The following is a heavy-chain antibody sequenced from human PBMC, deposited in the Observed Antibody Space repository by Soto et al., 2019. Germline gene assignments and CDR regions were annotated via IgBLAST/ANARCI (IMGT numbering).Heavy chain of an antibody. J-gene: IGHJ4*02. D-gene: IGHD3-10*01. CDR2: INPNSGNI. V-gene: IGHV1-8*01. Sequence: ASVKVSCKASGDTFTTYDINWVRQATGHGLEWMGWINPNSGNIGYAQRFQGRVTMTRDTAIRTAYMEVSSLRFDDTAVYYCARGRASGSYYLLDYWGQGTLVTVS. CDR3: ARGRASGSYYLLDY. CDR1: GDTFTTYD.